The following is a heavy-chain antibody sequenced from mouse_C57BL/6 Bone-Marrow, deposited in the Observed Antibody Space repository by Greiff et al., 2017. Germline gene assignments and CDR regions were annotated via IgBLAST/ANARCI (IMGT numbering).Heavy chain of an antibody. V-gene: IGHV2-2*01. CDR3: ARVRLGRGGTCYFDD. D-gene: IGHD4-1*01. J-gene: IGHJ2*01. Sequence: VQLQQSGPGLVQPSQSLSITCTVSGFSLTSYGVHWVRQSPGKGLEWLGVIWSGGSTDYNAAFISRLSISKDNSKSQVFFKMNSLQADDTAIYYCARVRLGRGGTCYFDDWGQGTTLTVSS. CDR1: GFSLTSYG. CDR2: IWSGGST.